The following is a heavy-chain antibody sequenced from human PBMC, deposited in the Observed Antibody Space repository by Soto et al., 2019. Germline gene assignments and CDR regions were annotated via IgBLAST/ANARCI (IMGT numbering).Heavy chain of an antibody. CDR1: GYSFTSYW. CDR3: ARQPSRLWGYDYIGAFDI. CDR2: IYPGDSDT. J-gene: IGHJ3*02. Sequence: GESLKISCKGSGYSFTSYWIGWVRQMPGKGLEWMGIIYPGDSDTRYSPSFQGQVTISADKSISTAYLQLSSLKASDTAMYYCARQPSRLWGYDYIGAFDIWGQGTMVTVSS. V-gene: IGHV5-51*01. D-gene: IGHD5-12*01.